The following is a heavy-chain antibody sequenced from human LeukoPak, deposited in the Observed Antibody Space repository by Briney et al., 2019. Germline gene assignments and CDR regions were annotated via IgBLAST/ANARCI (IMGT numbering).Heavy chain of an antibody. Sequence: GGSLRLSCAASGFTFSSYSMNWVRQAPGKGLEWVSSISSSSSYIYYADSVKGRFTISRDNAKNSLYLQLNSLRAEDTAVYYCARGSTVTTAFDIWGQGTMVTVSS. CDR3: ARGSTVTTAFDI. CDR1: GFTFSSYS. V-gene: IGHV3-21*01. D-gene: IGHD4-17*01. CDR2: ISSSSSYI. J-gene: IGHJ3*02.